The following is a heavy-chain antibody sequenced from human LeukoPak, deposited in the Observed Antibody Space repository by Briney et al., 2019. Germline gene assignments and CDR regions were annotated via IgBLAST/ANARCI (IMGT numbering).Heavy chain of an antibody. CDR3: ARESGYSGYDFPFDY. D-gene: IGHD5-12*01. CDR1: GFTFSSYG. V-gene: IGHV3-30*03. CDR2: ISYDGSNK. Sequence: GGSLRLSCAASGFTFSSYGMHWVRQAPGKGLEWVAVISYDGSNKYYADSVKGRFTISRDNSGNTLYLQMNSLRAEDTAVYYCARESGYSGYDFPFDYWGQGTLVTVSS. J-gene: IGHJ4*02.